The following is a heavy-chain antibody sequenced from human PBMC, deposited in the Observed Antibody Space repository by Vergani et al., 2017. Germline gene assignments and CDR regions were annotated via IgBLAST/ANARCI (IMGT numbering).Heavy chain of an antibody. D-gene: IGHD3-9*01. V-gene: IGHV1-46*03. CDR3: ARGDYGILTGYGY. CDR1: GYTFSNYY. Sequence: QVQVVQSGAEVKKSGASVQVSCKTSGYTFSNYYMHWVRQAPGQGLEWMGIINPSGGHTNYAQKFQGRVTMTRDTSTSTVYMELSSLRSEYTAIYYCARGDYGILTGYGYWGQGTLVTVSA. J-gene: IGHJ4*02. CDR2: INPSGGHT.